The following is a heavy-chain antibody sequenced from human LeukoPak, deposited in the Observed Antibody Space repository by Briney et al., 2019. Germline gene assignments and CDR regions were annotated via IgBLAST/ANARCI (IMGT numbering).Heavy chain of an antibody. CDR1: GGSISSYY. CDR2: IYYTGST. V-gene: IGHV4-59*01. CDR3: ARVVYSGYDFRGAMDV. J-gene: IGHJ6*03. D-gene: IGHD5-12*01. Sequence: SETLSLTCTISGGSISSYYWSWLRQPPGKGLEWIGYIYYTGSTNHNPSLKSRVTISVDTSKNQFSLKLSSVTAADTAVYYCARVVYSGYDFRGAMDVWGKGTTVTVSS.